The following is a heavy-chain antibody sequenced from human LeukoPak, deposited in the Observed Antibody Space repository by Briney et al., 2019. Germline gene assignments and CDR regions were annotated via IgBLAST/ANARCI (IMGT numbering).Heavy chain of an antibody. CDR1: GGSISSGGYY. Sequence: PSQTLSLTCTVSGGSISSGGYYWSWIRQHPGKGLEWIGYIYYSGSTYYNPSLKSRVIISVDTSKNQFSLKLSSVTAADTAVYYCARTTVVAKYFDYWGQETLVTVSS. CDR2: IYYSGST. CDR3: ARTTVVAKYFDY. V-gene: IGHV4-31*03. D-gene: IGHD4-23*01. J-gene: IGHJ4*02.